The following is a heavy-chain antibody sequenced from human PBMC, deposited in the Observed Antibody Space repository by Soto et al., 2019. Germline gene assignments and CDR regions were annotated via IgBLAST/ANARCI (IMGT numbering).Heavy chain of an antibody. Sequence: PGGSLRLSCAGSGFTFSDYYMSWIRQAPGKGQEWVSYISSNGSTIYYADSVKGRFTISRDNAKNSLYLQMNSLRAEDTAVYYFARTFLIRYNWNYVPWFDPWGQGTLVTVSS. J-gene: IGHJ5*02. CDR3: ARTFLIRYNWNYVPWFDP. D-gene: IGHD1-7*01. V-gene: IGHV3-11*01. CDR2: ISSNGSTI. CDR1: GFTFSDYY.